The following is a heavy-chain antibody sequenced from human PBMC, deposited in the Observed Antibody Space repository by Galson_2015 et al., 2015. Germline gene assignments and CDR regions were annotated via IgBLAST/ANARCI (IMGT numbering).Heavy chain of an antibody. CDR2: INPSGGST. Sequence: SVKVSCKASGYSFTSYYVHWVRQAPGQGLEWMGIINPSGGSTSYAQKFQGRVTMTRDTSTSTIYMELSSFRSEDTALYYCARRSISGSDGFDIWGQGTMVTVSS. V-gene: IGHV1-46*01. CDR3: ARRSISGSDGFDI. D-gene: IGHD6-13*01. CDR1: GYSFTSYY. J-gene: IGHJ3*02.